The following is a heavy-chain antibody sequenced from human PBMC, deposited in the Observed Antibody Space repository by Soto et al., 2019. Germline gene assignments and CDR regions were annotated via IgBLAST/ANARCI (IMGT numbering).Heavy chain of an antibody. CDR1: GYSFASHW. CDR3: ARYSGSYWHYLNF. Sequence: GESLKISCKGSGYSFASHWVAWVRQMPEKGLEWIGTIYPGDSDTKYSPAFRGQVTISADTSVSTAYLQWRSLEATDSAIYYCARYSGSYWHYLNFWGQGTLVTVS. CDR2: IYPGDSDT. V-gene: IGHV5-51*01. J-gene: IGHJ4*02. D-gene: IGHD1-26*01.